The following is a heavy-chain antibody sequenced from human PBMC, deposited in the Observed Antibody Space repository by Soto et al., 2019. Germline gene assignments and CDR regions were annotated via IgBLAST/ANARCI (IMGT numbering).Heavy chain of an antibody. Sequence: EVQLVESGGGLVQPGGSLRLSCAASGFTFSDHYMDWVRQAPGKGLEWVGRTRNKANSYTTEYAASVKGRFTISRDDSKNSLYLQMNSLKTEDTAVYYCARGGRYDFWSGYSRRIQYYFDYWGQGTLVTVSS. D-gene: IGHD3-3*01. CDR2: TRNKANSYTT. CDR3: ARGGRYDFWSGYSRRIQYYFDY. V-gene: IGHV3-72*01. CDR1: GFTFSDHY. J-gene: IGHJ4*02.